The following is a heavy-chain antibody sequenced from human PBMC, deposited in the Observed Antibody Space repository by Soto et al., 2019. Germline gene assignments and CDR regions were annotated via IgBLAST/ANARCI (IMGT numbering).Heavy chain of an antibody. Sequence: GGSLRLSCAASGFTFSSYGMHWVRQAPGKGLEWVAVIWYDGSNKYYADSVKGRFTISRDNSKNTLYLQMNSLRAEDTAVYYCARDKEEEYYYDSSGLEWYFDYWGQGTLVTVSS. CDR3: ARDKEEEYYYDSSGLEWYFDY. CDR2: IWYDGSNK. V-gene: IGHV3-33*01. CDR1: GFTFSSYG. D-gene: IGHD3-22*01. J-gene: IGHJ4*02.